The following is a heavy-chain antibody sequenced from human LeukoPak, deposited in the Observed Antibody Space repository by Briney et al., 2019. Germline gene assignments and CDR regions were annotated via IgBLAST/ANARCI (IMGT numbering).Heavy chain of an antibody. J-gene: IGHJ4*02. Sequence: GGSLRLSCAASGFTFSSHWMHWVRQAPGKGLVWVSRINSDGSSISYADSVKGRFTISRDNAKNTLYLQMNSLRVEDTAVYYCASTPFYDYVWGSYRYRGLFDNWGQGTLVSVSS. V-gene: IGHV3-74*01. CDR2: INSDGSSI. CDR3: ASTPFYDYVWGSYRYRGLFDN. CDR1: GFTFSSHW. D-gene: IGHD3-16*02.